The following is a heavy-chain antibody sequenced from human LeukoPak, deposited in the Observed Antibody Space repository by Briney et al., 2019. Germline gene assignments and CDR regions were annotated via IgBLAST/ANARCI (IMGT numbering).Heavy chain of an antibody. V-gene: IGHV3-11*06. CDR3: ARAVDYGYNWFDP. J-gene: IGHJ5*02. CDR2: ISSSSSYT. CDR1: GFTFSDYY. D-gene: IGHD4-17*01. Sequence: PGRSLRLSCAASGFTFSDYYMSWIRQAPGKGLEWVSYISSSSSYTNYADSVKGRFTISRDNAKNSLYLQMNSLRAEDTAVYYCARAVDYGYNWFDPWGQGTLVTVSS.